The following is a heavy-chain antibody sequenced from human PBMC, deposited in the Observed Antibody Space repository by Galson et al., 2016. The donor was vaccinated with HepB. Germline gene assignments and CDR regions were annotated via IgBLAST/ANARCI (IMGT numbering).Heavy chain of an antibody. Sequence: SLRLSCADSGFTFSDNAMHWVRQAPGKGLEWVALISFDGTEKYYADSVRGRFTISRDNSKNTLYLQMKSLRADDTAVYYCARDRGDYVWGSSRLVTAYYYGVHVWGQGTTVTVSS. CDR3: ARDRGDYVWGSSRLVTAYYYGVHV. V-gene: IGHV3-30*04. D-gene: IGHD3-16*02. J-gene: IGHJ6*02. CDR2: ISFDGTEK. CDR1: GFTFSDNA.